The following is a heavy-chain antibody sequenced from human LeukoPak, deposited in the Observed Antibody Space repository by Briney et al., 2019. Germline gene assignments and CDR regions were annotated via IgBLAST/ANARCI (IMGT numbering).Heavy chain of an antibody. CDR3: ARRRGYSYGRNNYYFDY. D-gene: IGHD5-18*01. CDR1: GFTFSNYW. CDR2: INRDGSEK. V-gene: IGHV3-7*03. J-gene: IGHJ4*02. Sequence: GGSLRLSCAPSGFTFSNYWMSWVRQTPGKGLEWVANINRDGSEKYYVDSVEGQFTISRDNAKNSLFLQMNSLRVEDTAVYYCARRRGYSYGRNNYYFDYGGQGTLVTVSA.